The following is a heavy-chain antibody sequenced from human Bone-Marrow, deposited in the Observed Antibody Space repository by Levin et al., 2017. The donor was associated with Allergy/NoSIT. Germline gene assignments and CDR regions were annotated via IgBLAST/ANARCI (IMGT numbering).Heavy chain of an antibody. CDR2: ISTTSTYI. CDR1: GFTFSNYN. Sequence: GESLKISSAASGFTFSNYNMMWFRQAPGKGLEWVSSISTTSTYIYYAESERGRFTFSRDNAKHSGSLQMNRLRAEDSAVYYCTRGVGEAADQADYWGQGTLGTVSS. J-gene: IGHJ4*02. V-gene: IGHV3-21*01. CDR3: TRGVGEAADQADY. D-gene: IGHD6-13*01.